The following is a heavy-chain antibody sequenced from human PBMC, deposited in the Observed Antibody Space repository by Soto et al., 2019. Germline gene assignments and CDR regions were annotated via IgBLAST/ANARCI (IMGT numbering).Heavy chain of an antibody. J-gene: IGHJ5*02. CDR3: ARDLGATGGWFDP. V-gene: IGHV4-59*01. CDR1: GGSISSYY. CDR2: IYYSGST. Sequence: SETLSLTCTVSGGSISSYYWSWIRQPPGKGLEWIGYIYYSGSTNYNPSLKSRVTISVDTSKNQFSLKLSSVTAADTAVYYCARDLGATGGWFDPWGQGTLVTVS. D-gene: IGHD1-26*01.